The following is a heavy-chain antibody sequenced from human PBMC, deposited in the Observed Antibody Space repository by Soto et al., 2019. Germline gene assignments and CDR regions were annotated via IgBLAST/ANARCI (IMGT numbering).Heavy chain of an antibody. J-gene: IGHJ4*02. CDR3: ARWLGELSLYDY. CDR2: ISSSSSYI. V-gene: IGHV3-21*01. CDR1: GFTFSSYS. Sequence: EVQLVESGGGLVKPGGSLRLSCAASGFTFSSYSMNWVRQAPGKGLEWVSSISSSSSYIYYADSVKGRFTISRDNAKNSLYLQMNNLRAEDTAVYYCARWLGELSLYDYWGQGTLVTVSS. D-gene: IGHD3-16*02.